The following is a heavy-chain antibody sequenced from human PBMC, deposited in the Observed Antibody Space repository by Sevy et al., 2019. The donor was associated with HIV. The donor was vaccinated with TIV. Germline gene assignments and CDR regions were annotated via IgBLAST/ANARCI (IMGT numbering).Heavy chain of an antibody. J-gene: IGHJ4*02. Sequence: GGSLRLSCAASGFDFSIYSMSWVRQAPGKGLEWVSTLSFGCGKINYADSVKGRLTISRDNSKSSVYLQMNIMRVEDTAVYYCAREGCTKPHDYWGQGTLVTVSS. V-gene: IGHV3-23*01. CDR1: GFDFSIYS. CDR3: AREGCTKPHDY. D-gene: IGHD2-8*01. CDR2: LSFGCGKI.